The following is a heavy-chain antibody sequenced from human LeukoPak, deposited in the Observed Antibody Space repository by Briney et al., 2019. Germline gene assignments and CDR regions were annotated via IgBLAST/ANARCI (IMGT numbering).Heavy chain of an antibody. V-gene: IGHV3-23*01. J-gene: IGHJ4*02. CDR3: AKGAWLDY. CDR2: IIESDGST. Sequence: PGGSLRLSCAASGFPFSSYAMSWVRQAPGKGLEWVSAIIESDGSTYYADSVKGRFTISRDNSKNTRYLQMYSLRIEDTAVYYCAKGAWLDYWGQGTLVTVSS. CDR1: GFPFSSYA. D-gene: IGHD3-10*01.